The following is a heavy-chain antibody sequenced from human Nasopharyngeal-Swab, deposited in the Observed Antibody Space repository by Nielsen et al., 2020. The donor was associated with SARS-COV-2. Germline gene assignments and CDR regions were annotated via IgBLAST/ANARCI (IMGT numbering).Heavy chain of an antibody. CDR3: ARDQNYGDYAMDL. Sequence: SLKISCVASGFTFSTYGMHWVRQAPGKGLEWVAVIWFDGTNTYYSDSVKGRFTISRDDSKNTLYLQMNSLRAEDTAVYYCARDQNYGDYAMDLWGRGTTVTVSS. J-gene: IGHJ6*04. CDR2: IWFDGTNT. V-gene: IGHV3-33*01. D-gene: IGHD4-17*01. CDR1: GFTFSTYG.